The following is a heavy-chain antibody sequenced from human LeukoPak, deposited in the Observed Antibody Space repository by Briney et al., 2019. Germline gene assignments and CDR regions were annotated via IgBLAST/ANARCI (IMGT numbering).Heavy chain of an antibody. V-gene: IGHV3-7*01. D-gene: IGHD3-22*01. CDR2: IKQDGSEK. Sequence: GGSLRLSCAASEFTFSSYWMSWVRQAPGKGLEWVANIKQDGSEKYYVDSVKGRFTISRDNAKNSLYLQMNSLRAEDTAVYYCARQRGYSSGYYAPWGQGTLVTVSS. CDR3: ARQRGYSSGYYAP. CDR1: EFTFSSYW. J-gene: IGHJ5*02.